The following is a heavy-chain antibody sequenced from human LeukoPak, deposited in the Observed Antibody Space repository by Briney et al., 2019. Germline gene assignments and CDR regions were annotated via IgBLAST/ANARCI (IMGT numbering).Heavy chain of an antibody. Sequence: SETLSLTCTVSGGSISSSSYYWSWLRQPPGKGLEGKGLEWIGYIYYGGSTSGSTNYNPSLKSRVTISVDTSKNQLSLKLNSVTAADTAVYYCARGQLVDAYNFEYWGQGTVVTVSS. V-gene: IGHV4-61*01. CDR3: ARGQLVDAYNFEY. D-gene: IGHD2-2*01. CDR2: IYYGGSTSGST. J-gene: IGHJ4*02. CDR1: GGSISSSSYY.